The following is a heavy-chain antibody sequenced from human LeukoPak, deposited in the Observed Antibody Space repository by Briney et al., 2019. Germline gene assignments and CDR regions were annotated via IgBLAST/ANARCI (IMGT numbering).Heavy chain of an antibody. CDR2: VYYSGST. Sequence: SETLSLTCTVSGGSISGYYWTWIRQPPGKGLEWIGDVYYSGSTKYNPSLKSRVTISVDTSKSQFSLKLTSVTAADTAVYYCARLGIGVVPSAMLGDYYFDYWGQGTLVTVSS. J-gene: IGHJ4*02. V-gene: IGHV4-59*08. CDR3: ARLGIGVVPSAMLGDYYFDY. CDR1: GGSISGYY. D-gene: IGHD2-2*01.